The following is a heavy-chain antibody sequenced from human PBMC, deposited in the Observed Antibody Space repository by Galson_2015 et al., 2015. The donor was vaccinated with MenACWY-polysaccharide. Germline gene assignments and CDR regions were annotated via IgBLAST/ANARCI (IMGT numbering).Heavy chain of an antibody. CDR2: IFPDNSDP. Sequence: QSGAEVKKPGESLQISCKASGYIFNNYWIGWVRQMPDKGLEWMGRIFPDNSDPRYSPSFQGQVTVSVDKSTSTAYLHLSGLKASDTGMYYCARLRVLGGQFYCDFWGQGSLVTVSS. CDR1: GYIFNNYW. CDR3: ARLRVLGGQFYCDF. D-gene: IGHD4-23*01. V-gene: IGHV5-51*03. J-gene: IGHJ4*02.